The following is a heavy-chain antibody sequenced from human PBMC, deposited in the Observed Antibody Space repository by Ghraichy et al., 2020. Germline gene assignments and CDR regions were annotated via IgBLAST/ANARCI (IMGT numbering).Heavy chain of an antibody. CDR2: IYSGGRA. J-gene: IGHJ6*02. CDR1: GFTVTSNY. CDR3: ARDRGSTMTTNSYYQYYGMDV. Sequence: GGSLRLSCAASGFTVTSNYMSWVRQAPGKGLEWVSGIYSGGRASYADSVKGRFTISRDNSKNMHYLQMTTLRAEDTAVYYCARDRGSTMTTNSYYQYYGMDVWGQGTTVTVSS. V-gene: IGHV3-53*01. D-gene: IGHD4-17*01.